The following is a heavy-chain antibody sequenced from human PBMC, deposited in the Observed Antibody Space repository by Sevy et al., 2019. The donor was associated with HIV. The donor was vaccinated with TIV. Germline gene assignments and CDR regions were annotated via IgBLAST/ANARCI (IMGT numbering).Heavy chain of an antibody. V-gene: IGHV3-9*02. CDR2: ISWNSGSI. CDR3: AKADPLTTDAFDI. J-gene: IGHJ3*02. Sequence: GGSLRLSCAASGFTSDDYAMHWVRQAPGKGLEWVSGISWNSGSIGYADSVKGRFTISRDNAKNSLYLQMNSLRAEDTALYYCAKADPLTTDAFDIWGQGTMVTVSS. D-gene: IGHD4-17*01. CDR1: GFTSDDYA.